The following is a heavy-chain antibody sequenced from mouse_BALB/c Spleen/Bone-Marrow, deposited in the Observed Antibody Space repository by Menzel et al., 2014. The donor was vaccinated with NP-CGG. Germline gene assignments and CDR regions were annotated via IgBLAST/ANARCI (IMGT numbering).Heavy chain of an antibody. Sequence: VKLVESGAELVRPGASVKLSCKASGYTFTSYWINWVKQRPGQGLEWIGNIYPSDSYTNYNQKFKDKATLTVDKSPSTAYMQLSSPTSEDSAVYFCTRAGNYGNYYAMDYWGQGTSVTVSS. V-gene: IGHV1-69*02. J-gene: IGHJ4*01. CDR2: IYPSDSYT. CDR1: GYTFTSYW. CDR3: TRAGNYGNYYAMDY. D-gene: IGHD2-1*01.